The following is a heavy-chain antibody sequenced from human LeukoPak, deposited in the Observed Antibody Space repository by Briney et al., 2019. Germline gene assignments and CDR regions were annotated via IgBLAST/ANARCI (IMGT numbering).Heavy chain of an antibody. D-gene: IGHD1-14*01. V-gene: IGHV1-69*04. CDR3: AREPEIYAFDI. J-gene: IGHJ3*02. Sequence: GASVKVSCKASGCTFSSYAISWVRQAPGQGLEWMGRIIPILGIANYAQKFQGRVTITADKSTSTAYMELSSLRSEDTAVYYCAREPEIYAFDIWGQGTMVTVSS. CDR2: IIPILGIA. CDR1: GCTFSSYA.